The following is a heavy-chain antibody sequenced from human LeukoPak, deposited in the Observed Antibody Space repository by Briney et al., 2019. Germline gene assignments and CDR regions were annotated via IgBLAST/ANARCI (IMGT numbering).Heavy chain of an antibody. CDR1: GFTVSSNY. CDR3: ARVGEGPDY. Sequence: PGGSLRLSCAASGFTVSSNYMSWVRQAPGKGLEWVAVISYDGSNKYYADSVKGRFTISRDNSKNTLYLQMNSLRAEDTAVYYCARVGEGPDYWGQGTLVTVSS. V-gene: IGHV3-30-3*01. J-gene: IGHJ4*02. CDR2: ISYDGSNK.